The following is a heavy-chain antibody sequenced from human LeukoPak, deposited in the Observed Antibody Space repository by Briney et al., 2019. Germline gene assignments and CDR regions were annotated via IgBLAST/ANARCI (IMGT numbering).Heavy chain of an antibody. V-gene: IGHV3-53*01. D-gene: IGHD3-22*01. CDR2: IYSGGST. CDR1: GFTVSSNY. J-gene: IGHJ6*02. Sequence: GGSLRLSCAASGFTVSSNYMSWVRQAPGKGLEWDSIIYSGGSTYYADSVKGRFTISRDNSKNTLYLQMNSLRAEDTAVYYCATQSGYDSSGYVYGMDVWGQGTTVTVSS. CDR3: ATQSGYDSSGYVYGMDV.